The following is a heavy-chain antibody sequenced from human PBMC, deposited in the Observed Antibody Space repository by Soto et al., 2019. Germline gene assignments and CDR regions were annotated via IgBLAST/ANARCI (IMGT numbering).Heavy chain of an antibody. Sequence: SQTLSLTCTVSGGSISSYYWSWIRQPPGKGLEWIGYIYYSGSTNYSPSLKSRVTISVDTSKNHFSLKLSSVTAADTAVYYCARAGGWFDPWGQGTLVTVSS. V-gene: IGHV4-59*08. CDR1: GGSISSYY. CDR2: IYYSGST. D-gene: IGHD1-26*01. CDR3: ARAGGWFDP. J-gene: IGHJ5*02.